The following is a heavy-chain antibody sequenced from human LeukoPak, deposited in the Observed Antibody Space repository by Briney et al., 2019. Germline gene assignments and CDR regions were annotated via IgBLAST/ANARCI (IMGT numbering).Heavy chain of an antibody. J-gene: IGHJ4*02. Sequence: GESLKISCKGSGYSFSSYWIAWVRQIPGKGLEWMGIIFPGDSDTRYSPSFQGHVTITADKSIDTAYLQWSSLKASDTAMYYCARRLSGYYRYFDYWGQGTLVTVSS. V-gene: IGHV5-51*01. D-gene: IGHD3-22*01. CDR1: GYSFSSYW. CDR2: IFPGDSDT. CDR3: ARRLSGYYRYFDY.